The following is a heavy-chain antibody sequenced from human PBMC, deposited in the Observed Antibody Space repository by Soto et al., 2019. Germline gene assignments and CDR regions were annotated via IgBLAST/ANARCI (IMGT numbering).Heavy chain of an antibody. CDR3: ARSREMAIPWFDP. J-gene: IGHJ5*02. V-gene: IGHV1-2*04. CDR1: GYTFTGYY. Sequence: ASVKVSCKASGYTFTGYYMHWVRQAPGQGLEWMGWTNPNSGGTNYAQKFQGWVTMTRDTSISTAYMELSRLRSDDTAVYYCARSREMAIPWFDPWGQGTLVTVSS. D-gene: IGHD2-2*02. CDR2: TNPNSGGT.